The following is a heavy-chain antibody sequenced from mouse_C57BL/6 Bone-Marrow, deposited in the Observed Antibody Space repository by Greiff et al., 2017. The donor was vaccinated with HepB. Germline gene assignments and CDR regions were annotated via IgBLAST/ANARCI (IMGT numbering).Heavy chain of an antibody. CDR2: ISSGGDYI. CDR1: GFTFSSYA. J-gene: IGHJ3*01. CDR3: TREGENYGNYAWFAY. V-gene: IGHV5-9-1*02. Sequence: EVMLVESGEGLVKPGGSLKLSCAASGFTFSSYAMSWVRQTPEKRLEWVAYISSGGDYIYYADTVKGRFTISRDNARNTLYLQMSSLKSEDTAMYYCTREGENYGNYAWFAYWGQGTLVTVSA. D-gene: IGHD2-1*01.